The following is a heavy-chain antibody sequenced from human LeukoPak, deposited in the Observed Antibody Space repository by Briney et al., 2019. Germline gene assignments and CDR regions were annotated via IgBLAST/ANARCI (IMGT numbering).Heavy chain of an antibody. D-gene: IGHD6-19*01. Sequence: PGGSLRLSCAASGFTVSSNYMSRVRQAPGKGLEWVSVIYSGSSTYYADSVKGRFTISIDNSKNTLYLQMNSLRAEDTAVYYCARGYSSGWYVYWGQGTLVTVS. CDR2: IYSGSST. CDR1: GFTVSSNY. CDR3: ARGYSSGWYVY. J-gene: IGHJ4*02. V-gene: IGHV3-66*01.